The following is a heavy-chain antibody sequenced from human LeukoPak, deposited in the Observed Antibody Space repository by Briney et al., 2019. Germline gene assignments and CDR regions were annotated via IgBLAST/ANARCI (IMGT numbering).Heavy chain of an antibody. CDR1: GGSISSYY. CDR2: IYYSGST. J-gene: IGHJ3*02. CDR3: ARVIVVVPAAMVHDAFDI. D-gene: IGHD2-2*01. Sequence: PSETLSLTCTVSGGSISSYYWSWIRQPPGKGLEWIGYIYYSGSTNYNPSLKSRVTISVDTSKNQFSLKLSSVTAADTAVYYCARVIVVVPAAMVHDAFDIWGQGTMVTVSS. V-gene: IGHV4-59*01.